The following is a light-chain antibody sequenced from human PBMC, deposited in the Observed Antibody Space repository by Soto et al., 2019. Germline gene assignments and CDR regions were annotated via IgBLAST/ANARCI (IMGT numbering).Light chain of an antibody. J-gene: IGKJ1*01. CDR3: QQYNSYSKT. CDR2: DAS. V-gene: IGKV1-5*01. CDR1: QSISSW. Sequence: DILMTQSPSTLSASVGDRVTITCRASQSISSWLAWYQQKPGKAPKLLIYDASSLESGVPSRFSGHGSGTEFTLTISSLQPDDSASYYCQQYNSYSKTFGQGTKVDIK.